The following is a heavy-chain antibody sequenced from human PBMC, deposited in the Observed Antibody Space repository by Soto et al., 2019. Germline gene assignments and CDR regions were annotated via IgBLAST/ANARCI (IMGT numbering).Heavy chain of an antibody. CDR3: ARNLYTTGDFDH. V-gene: IGHV1-8*02. CDR2: MTPNSGNT. D-gene: IGHD4-17*01. J-gene: IGHJ5*02. CDR1: GYTFTDYD. Sequence: QVQLMQSGAEVRKPGASVKVSCRASGYTFTDYDINWVRQATGQWLEWLGWMTPNSGNTGYALKFQGRVTVTRDISRSTAYMELSSLTSEDTAVYYCARNLYTTGDFDHWGQGTLVTVSS.